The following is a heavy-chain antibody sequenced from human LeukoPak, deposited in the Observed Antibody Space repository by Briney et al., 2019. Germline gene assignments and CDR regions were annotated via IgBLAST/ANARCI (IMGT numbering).Heavy chain of an antibody. Sequence: ASVKVSCKASGYTFTSYGISWVRQAPGQGLEWMGWISAYNGNTNYAQKLQGRVTMTTDTSTGTAYMELRSLRSDDTAVYYCATTKSGGYYDSSGYPDYWGQGTLVTVSS. CDR3: ATTKSGGYYDSSGYPDY. V-gene: IGHV1-18*01. J-gene: IGHJ4*02. D-gene: IGHD3-22*01. CDR1: GYTFTSYG. CDR2: ISAYNGNT.